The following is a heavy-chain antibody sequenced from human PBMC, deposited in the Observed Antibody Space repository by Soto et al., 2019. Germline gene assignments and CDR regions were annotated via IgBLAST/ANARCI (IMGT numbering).Heavy chain of an antibody. CDR1: GFTFSSYS. Sequence: GSLRLSCAASGFTFSSYSMNWVRQAPGNGLEWVSSISSSSSYIYYADSVKGRFTISRDNAKNSLYLQMNSLRAEDTAVYYCARDGYCSGGSCYPYGMDVWGQGTTVTVSS. J-gene: IGHJ6*02. CDR2: ISSSSSYI. D-gene: IGHD2-15*01. CDR3: ARDGYCSGGSCYPYGMDV. V-gene: IGHV3-21*01.